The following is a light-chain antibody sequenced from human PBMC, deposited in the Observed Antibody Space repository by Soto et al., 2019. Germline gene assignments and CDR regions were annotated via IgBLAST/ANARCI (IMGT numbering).Light chain of an antibody. CDR3: QQYNNWPPIT. CDR1: QSVSSY. J-gene: IGKJ5*01. V-gene: IGKV3-11*01. Sequence: VLTQSPAILSLSPGERATLSYRASQSVSSYLAWYQQKPGQAPRLLIYDASNRATGIPARFSGSGSGTEFTLTISSLQSEDFAVYYCQQYNNWPPITVGQGTRLEIK. CDR2: DAS.